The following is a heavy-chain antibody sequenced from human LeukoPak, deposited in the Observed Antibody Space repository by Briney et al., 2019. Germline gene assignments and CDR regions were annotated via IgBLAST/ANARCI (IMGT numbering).Heavy chain of an antibody. CDR1: GFTFSSYA. V-gene: IGHV3-30-3*01. D-gene: IGHD3-22*01. Sequence: GRSLRLSCAASGFTFSSYAMHWVRQAPGKGLEWVAVISYDGSNKYYADSVKGRFTISRDNSKNTLYLQMNSLRAEDTAVYYCARISDSSGYSIRLIYYFDYWGQGTLVTVSS. CDR2: ISYDGSNK. CDR3: ARISDSSGYSIRLIYYFDY. J-gene: IGHJ4*02.